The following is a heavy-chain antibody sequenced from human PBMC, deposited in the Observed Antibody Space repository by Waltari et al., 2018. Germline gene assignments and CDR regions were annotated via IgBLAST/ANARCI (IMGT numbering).Heavy chain of an antibody. CDR2: INHSGST. Sequence: QVQLQQWGAGLLKPSETLSLTCAVYGGSFSGYYWSWIRQPPGKGLEWIGEINHSGSTNYNPSLKSRVTISVDTSKNQFSLKLSSVTAADTAVYYWARDERAYYDFWSGYRDDAFDIWGQGTMVTVSS. V-gene: IGHV4-34*01. D-gene: IGHD3-3*01. J-gene: IGHJ3*02. CDR1: GGSFSGYY. CDR3: ARDERAYYDFWSGYRDDAFDI.